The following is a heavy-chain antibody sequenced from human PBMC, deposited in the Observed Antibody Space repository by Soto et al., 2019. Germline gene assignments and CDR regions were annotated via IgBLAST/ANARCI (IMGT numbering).Heavy chain of an antibody. J-gene: IGHJ5*02. D-gene: IGHD3-9*01. CDR2: INHSGST. Sequence: QVQLQQWGAGLLKPSETLSLTCAVYGGSFSGYYWSWIRQPPGKGLEWIGEINHSGSTNYNPSLKSRVTISVDTSKNQFSLKLSSVTAADTAVHYCARGGYYDILTGANWFDPWGQGTLVTVSS. CDR3: ARGGYYDILTGANWFDP. CDR1: GGSFSGYY. V-gene: IGHV4-34*01.